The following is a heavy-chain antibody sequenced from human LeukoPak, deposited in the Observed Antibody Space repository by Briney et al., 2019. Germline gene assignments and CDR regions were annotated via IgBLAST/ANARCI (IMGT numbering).Heavy chain of an antibody. CDR1: GYSFTNYW. J-gene: IGHJ2*01. V-gene: IGHV5-10-1*01. CDR2: IDPSDSYT. D-gene: IGHD4/OR15-4a*01. CDR3: AKRGPNFYFDL. Sequence: GESLKISCKGSGYSFTNYWISWVRQMPGKGLEWMGRIDPSDSYTKYSPSFEGQVTISVDKSISNAFLQWNSLKASDSAMYYCAKRGPNFYFDLWGRGTLVTVSS.